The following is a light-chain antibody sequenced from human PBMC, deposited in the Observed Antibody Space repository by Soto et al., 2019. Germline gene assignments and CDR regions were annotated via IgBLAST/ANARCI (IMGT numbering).Light chain of an antibody. Sequence: QSVLTQPPSASGTPGQRVTISCSGSSSNIGSNYVYWYQQLPGTAPKLLIYSNSHRPSRVPDRFSGSKSGTSASLAISGLRSDDEADYYCAAWDDSLSGPVFGGGTKVTVL. CDR2: SNS. V-gene: IGLV1-47*02. J-gene: IGLJ3*02. CDR1: SSNIGSNY. CDR3: AAWDDSLSGPV.